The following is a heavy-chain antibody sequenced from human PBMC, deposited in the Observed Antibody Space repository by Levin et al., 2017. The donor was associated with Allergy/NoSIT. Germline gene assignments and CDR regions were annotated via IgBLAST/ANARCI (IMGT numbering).Heavy chain of an antibody. J-gene: IGHJ4*02. D-gene: IGHD3-3*01. V-gene: IGHV3-49*03. CDR2: IRNKAFGVTT. CDR3: SRTSGRDFWSGYYLGD. CDR1: GFTFGDYG. Sequence: GESLKISCTASGFTFGDYGMSWFRQAPGKGLEWVGFIRNKAFGVTTEYAASMKRSFTISSDDSKRIAYLQMNSLKIEQTAVYYCSRTSGRDFWSGYYLGDWGQGTLVTVYS.